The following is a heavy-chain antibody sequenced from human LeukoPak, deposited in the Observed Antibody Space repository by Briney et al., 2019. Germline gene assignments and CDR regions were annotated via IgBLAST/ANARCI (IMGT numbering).Heavy chain of an antibody. V-gene: IGHV1-58*02. CDR3: AAAASSGYYYWFDP. J-gene: IGHJ5*02. D-gene: IGHD3-22*01. Sequence: ASVKVSCKSSGYXXNXYCIXWVXXARGQXLEXIXXIVVGSGNTNYAQKFQERVTITRDMSTSTAYMELSSLRSEDTAVYYCAAAASSGYYYWFDPWGQGTLVTVSS. CDR1: GYXXNXYC. CDR2: IVVGSGNT.